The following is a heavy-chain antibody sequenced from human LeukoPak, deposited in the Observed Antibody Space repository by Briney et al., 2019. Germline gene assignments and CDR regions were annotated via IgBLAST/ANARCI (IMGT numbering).Heavy chain of an antibody. CDR3: ARHTPEDTAMVTNYGDGIDS. Sequence: PSETLSLTCTVSGASISTGGYYWGWIRQHPGKGLEWIGYIYYSGSTYYNPSLKSRVTISVDTSKNQFSLKLSSVTAADTAVYYCARHTPEDTAMVTNYGDGIDSCGQGTTVTVSS. CDR2: IYYSGST. J-gene: IGHJ6*02. V-gene: IGHV4-31*03. D-gene: IGHD5-18*01. CDR1: GASISTGGYY.